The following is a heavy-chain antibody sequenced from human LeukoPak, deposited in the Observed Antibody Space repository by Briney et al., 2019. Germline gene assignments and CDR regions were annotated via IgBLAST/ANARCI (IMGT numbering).Heavy chain of an antibody. D-gene: IGHD3-9*01. CDR3: AGQYYDILTGYTES. J-gene: IGHJ4*02. CDR1: GGSISSYY. CDR2: IYYSGST. V-gene: IGHV4-59*01. Sequence: SETLSLTCPVSGGSISSYYWSWIRQPPGKGLEWIGYIYYSGSTNYNPSLKSRVTISVDTSKNQFSLKLSSVTAADTAVYYCAGQYYDILTGYTESWGQGTLVTVSS.